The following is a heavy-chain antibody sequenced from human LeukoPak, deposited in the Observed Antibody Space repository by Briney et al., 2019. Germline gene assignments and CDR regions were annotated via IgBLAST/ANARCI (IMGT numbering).Heavy chain of an antibody. V-gene: IGHV4-4*02. D-gene: IGHD3-10*01. CDR3: ARHGRYYGSGSPDAFDI. CDR2: IYHSGST. J-gene: IGHJ3*02. Sequence: SETLSLTCAVSGGSISSSNWWSWVRQPPGKGLEWIGEIYHSGSTYCNPSLKRRVTISVDTSKNQFSLKLSSVTAANTAVYYCARHGRYYGSGSPDAFDIWGQGTMVTVSS. CDR1: GGSISSSNW.